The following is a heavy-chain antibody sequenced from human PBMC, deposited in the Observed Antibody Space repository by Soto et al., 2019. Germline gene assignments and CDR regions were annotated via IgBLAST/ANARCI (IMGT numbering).Heavy chain of an antibody. J-gene: IGHJ4*02. CDR3: ARELDDSSGYYSAYFDS. D-gene: IGHD3-22*01. V-gene: IGHV1-8*01. CDR2: MNPNTGNT. CDR1: GYTFTSYD. Sequence: GASVKVSCKASGYTFTSYDINWVRQATGQGLEWMGWMNPNTGNTGYAQKFQGRVTMTRNTSISTVYMELSSLRSEDTAVYYCARELDDSSGYYSAYFDSWGQGTLVTVSS.